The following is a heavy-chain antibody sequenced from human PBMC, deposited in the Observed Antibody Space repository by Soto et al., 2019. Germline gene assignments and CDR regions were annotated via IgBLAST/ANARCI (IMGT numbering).Heavy chain of an antibody. CDR1: GYTFTGYY. D-gene: IGHD5-12*01. Sequence: ASVKVSCKASGYTFTGYYMHWVRQAPGQGLEWMGWINPNSGDTKYAQKFQDRVTMTGDTSISSAYMELSSLGSDDTAVYYCAKSGQAFDVWGQGTTVTVSS. CDR2: INPNSGDT. J-gene: IGHJ6*02. CDR3: AKSGQAFDV. V-gene: IGHV1-2*02.